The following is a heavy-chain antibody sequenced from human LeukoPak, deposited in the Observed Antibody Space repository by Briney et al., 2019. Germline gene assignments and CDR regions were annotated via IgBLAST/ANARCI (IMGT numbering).Heavy chain of an antibody. D-gene: IGHD5-12*01. CDR1: GFAFSSYG. J-gene: IGHJ4*02. CDR3: AKDETRGYSGYDLDY. Sequence: GGSLRLSCAASGFAFSSYGMHWVRQAPGQGLEWVAVIWYAGSNKYYADSVRGRFTISRDNSKNTLYLQMNSLRAEDTAIYYCAKDETRGYSGYDLDYWGQGTLVTVSS. CDR2: IWYAGSNK. V-gene: IGHV3-33*06.